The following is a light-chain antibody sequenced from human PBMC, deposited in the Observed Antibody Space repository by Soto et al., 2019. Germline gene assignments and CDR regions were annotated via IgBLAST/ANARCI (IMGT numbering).Light chain of an antibody. J-gene: IGKJ1*01. V-gene: IGKV4-1*01. CDR1: QNVLKSSNNKNY. Sequence: DIVMTQSPDSLAVSLGERATINCKSSQNVLKSSNNKNYLAWYQQKPGQPPKLLIYWASTRESGVPDRFSGSGSGTDFTLTISSLQAEDVAVYYCQQFYNTPLTFGQGTKVDIK. CDR3: QQFYNTPLT. CDR2: WAS.